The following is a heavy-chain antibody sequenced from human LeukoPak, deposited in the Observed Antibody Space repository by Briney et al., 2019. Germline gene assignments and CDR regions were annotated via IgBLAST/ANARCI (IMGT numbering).Heavy chain of an antibody. J-gene: IGHJ5*02. V-gene: IGHV4-59*01. Sequence: SETLSLTCTVSGGSISSYYWSWIRQPPGKGLEWIGYIYYSGSTNYNPSLKSRVTISVDTSKNQFSLKLSSVTAADTAVYYCAIDFVQANWANNWFDPWGQGTLVTVSS. CDR2: IYYSGST. CDR3: AIDFVQANWANNWFDP. D-gene: IGHD7-27*01. CDR1: GGSISSYY.